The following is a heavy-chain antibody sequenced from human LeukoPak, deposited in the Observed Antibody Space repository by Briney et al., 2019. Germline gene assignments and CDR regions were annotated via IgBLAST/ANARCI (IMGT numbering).Heavy chain of an antibody. Sequence: PGWSLSLSCPACGFTFTTYAMSWVRPAAGKELKWVSCISGSCGSTFFANSGKGRFTIFIDKSKNMLYLEKNRLRAEDTAVYYCAKTYSSSWYIFDYWGQGTLVTVSS. CDR3: AKTYSSSWYIFDY. CDR2: ISGSCGST. J-gene: IGHJ4*02. V-gene: IGHV3-23*01. CDR1: GFTFTTYA. D-gene: IGHD6-13*01.